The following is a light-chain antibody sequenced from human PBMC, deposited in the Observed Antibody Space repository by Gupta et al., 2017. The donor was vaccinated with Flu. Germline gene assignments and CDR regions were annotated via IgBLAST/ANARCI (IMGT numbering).Light chain of an antibody. Sequence: DIVMSQSPDSLAVSLGERATINCKSSRSVLNSSNNKHCLSWYQQKAGQPPKLLIHWASTRESGVPDRFSGSGSGTDFTLTIISLQAEDVAVYYCQQHYSSPQITFGQGTRLEIK. J-gene: IGKJ5*01. CDR1: RSVLNSSNNKHC. CDR2: WAS. V-gene: IGKV4-1*01. CDR3: QQHYSSPQIT.